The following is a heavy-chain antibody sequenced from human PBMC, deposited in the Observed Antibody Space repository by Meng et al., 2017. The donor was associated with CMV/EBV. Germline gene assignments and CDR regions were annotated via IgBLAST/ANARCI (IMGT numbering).Heavy chain of an antibody. CDR3: TRDITMVRGVIGRGMDV. CDR2: IRSKAYGGTT. J-gene: IGHJ6*02. V-gene: IGHV3-49*04. Sequence: GESLKISCPASEFTFGDYAMSWVRQAPGKGLEWVGFIRSKAYGGTTEYAASVKGRFTISRDDSKSIAYLQMNSLKTEDTAVYYCTRDITMVRGVIGRGMDVWGQGTTVTVSS. D-gene: IGHD3-10*01. CDR1: EFTFGDYA.